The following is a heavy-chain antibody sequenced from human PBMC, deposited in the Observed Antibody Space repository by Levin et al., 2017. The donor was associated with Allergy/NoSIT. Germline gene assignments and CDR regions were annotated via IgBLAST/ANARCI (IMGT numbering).Heavy chain of an antibody. CDR3: ARGGGGSSYDS. CDR2: IDPSDSYT. CDR1: GYSFTNSW. Sequence: LGESLKISCKGSGYSFTNSWISWVRQMPGKGLEWMGRIDPSDSYTNYSPSFQGHVTISADKSISTAYLQWSSLKASDTAMYYCARGGGGSSYDSWGQGTLVTVSS. J-gene: IGHJ4*02. D-gene: IGHD2-15*01. V-gene: IGHV5-10-1*01.